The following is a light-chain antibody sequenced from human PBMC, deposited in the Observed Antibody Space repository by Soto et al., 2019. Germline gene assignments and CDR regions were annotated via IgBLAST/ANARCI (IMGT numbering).Light chain of an antibody. J-gene: IGLJ2*01. Sequence: QLVLIQSPSASASLRASVRLTCTLSSGHSSYAIAWHQQQPEKGPRYLMKLNSDGSHNKGDGIPDRFSGSSSGAERYLTISSLQPEDEADYYCQTWVTGILVFGGGTKLTVL. CDR1: SGHSSYA. CDR3: QTWVTGILV. CDR2: LNSDGSH. V-gene: IGLV4-69*01.